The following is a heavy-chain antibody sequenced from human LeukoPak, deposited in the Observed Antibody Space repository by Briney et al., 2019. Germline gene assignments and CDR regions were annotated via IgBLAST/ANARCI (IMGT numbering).Heavy chain of an antibody. CDR3: ATAPGRWLQFRFHY. CDR2: FDPEDGET. Sequence: ASVKVSCKVSGYTLTELSMHWVRQAPGKGLEWMEGFDPEDGETIYAQKFQGRVTMTEDTSTDTAYMELSSLRSEDTAVYYCATAPGRWLQFRFHYWGQGTLVTVSS. V-gene: IGHV1-24*01. D-gene: IGHD5-24*01. CDR1: GYTLTELS. J-gene: IGHJ4*02.